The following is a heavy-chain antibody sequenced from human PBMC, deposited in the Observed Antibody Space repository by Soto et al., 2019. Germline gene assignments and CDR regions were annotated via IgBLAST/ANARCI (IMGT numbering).Heavy chain of an antibody. CDR2: IWYDGSNK. Sequence: PVESLRLSCAASGFTFSSYGMHWVRQAPGKGLEWVAVIWYDGSNKYYADSVKGRFTISRDNSKNTLYLQMNSLRAEDTAVYYCARDGDSGSYTAFWFDPWGQGTLVTVSS. CDR1: GFTFSSYG. CDR3: ARDGDSGSYTAFWFDP. V-gene: IGHV3-33*01. J-gene: IGHJ5*02. D-gene: IGHD1-26*01.